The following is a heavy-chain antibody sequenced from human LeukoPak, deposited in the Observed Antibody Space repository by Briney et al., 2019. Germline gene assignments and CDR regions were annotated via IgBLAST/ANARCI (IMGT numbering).Heavy chain of an antibody. V-gene: IGHV4-39*01. J-gene: IGHJ3*02. D-gene: IGHD1-1*01. CDR1: GGSISSSSYY. CDR2: IYYSGST. Sequence: SETLSLTCTVSGGSISSSSYYWGWIRQPPGTGLEWIGSIYYSGSTYYNPSLKSRVTISVDTSKNQFSLKLSSVTAADTAVYYCARATGFTHPDAFDIWGQGTRVTVSS. CDR3: ARATGFTHPDAFDI.